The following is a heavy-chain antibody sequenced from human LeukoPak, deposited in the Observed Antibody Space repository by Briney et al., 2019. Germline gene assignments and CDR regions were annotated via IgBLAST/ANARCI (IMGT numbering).Heavy chain of an antibody. Sequence: GRSLRLSCAASGFTFSSYGMHWVRQAPGKGLEWVSTISGNGGSTFFADSVKGRFTISRDNSKNTLYLQMNSLRAEDTAVYYCAKDPRLAGPGNPYFDYWGQGTLVTVSS. V-gene: IGHV3-23*01. CDR3: AKDPRLAGPGNPYFDY. CDR1: GFTFSSYG. D-gene: IGHD4-23*01. J-gene: IGHJ4*02. CDR2: ISGNGGST.